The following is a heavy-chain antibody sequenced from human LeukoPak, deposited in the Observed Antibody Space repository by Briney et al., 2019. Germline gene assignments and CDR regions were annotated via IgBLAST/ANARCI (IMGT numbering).Heavy chain of an antibody. CDR1: GGSISSSSYY. Sequence: SETLSLTCTVSGGSISSSSYYWGWIRQPPGKGLEWIGSIYYGGSTYYNPSLKSRVTISVDTSKNQFSLKLSSVTAADTAVYYCAADHGYSYGYDAFDIWGQGTMVTVSS. J-gene: IGHJ3*02. D-gene: IGHD5-18*01. V-gene: IGHV4-39*01. CDR2: IYYGGST. CDR3: AADHGYSYGYDAFDI.